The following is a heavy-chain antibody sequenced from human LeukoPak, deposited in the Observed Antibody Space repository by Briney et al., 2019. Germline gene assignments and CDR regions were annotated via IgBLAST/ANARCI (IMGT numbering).Heavy chain of an antibody. CDR3: ARVDYGDYYADY. V-gene: IGHV3-48*03. Sequence: PGGSLRLSCAASGFTFSSYEMNWVRQAPGKGLEWVSYISSSGSTIYYADSVKGRFTISRDNAKNSLYLQVNSLRAEDTAVYYCARVDYGDYYADYWGQGTLVTVSS. D-gene: IGHD4-17*01. CDR1: GFTFSSYE. CDR2: ISSSGSTI. J-gene: IGHJ4*02.